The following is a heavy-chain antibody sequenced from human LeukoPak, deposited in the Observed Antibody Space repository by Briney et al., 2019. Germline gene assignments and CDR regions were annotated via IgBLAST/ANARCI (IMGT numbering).Heavy chain of an antibody. Sequence: GGSLRLSCAASGFTFSSYAMSWVRQAPGKGLEWVSAISGSGGSTYYADSVKGRFTISRDNSKNTVYLQMNSLRAEDTAVYYCAKTTPIVVVPAASFDYWGQGTLVTVSS. CDR3: AKTTPIVVVPAASFDY. D-gene: IGHD2-2*01. J-gene: IGHJ4*02. CDR1: GFTFSSYA. CDR2: ISGSGGST. V-gene: IGHV3-23*01.